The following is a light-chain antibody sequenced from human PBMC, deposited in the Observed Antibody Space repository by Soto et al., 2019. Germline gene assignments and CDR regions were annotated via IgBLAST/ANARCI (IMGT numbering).Light chain of an antibody. V-gene: IGKV1-16*02. CDR2: GAF. CDR1: QVISNY. J-gene: IGKJ4*01. Sequence: DIQMTQSPSSLSASVGDRVTITCRARQVISNYLAWFQQKPGEAPKSLIYGAFTLQSGVASKFSGSASGTEFTLTISSLQPEDFATYYCQQYYNYPLTFGGGTKVEIK. CDR3: QQYYNYPLT.